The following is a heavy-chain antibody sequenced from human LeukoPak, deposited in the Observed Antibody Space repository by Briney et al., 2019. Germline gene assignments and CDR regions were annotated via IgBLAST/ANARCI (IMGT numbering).Heavy chain of an antibody. Sequence: GGSLRLSCAASGFTFSDYYMSWIRQAPGKGLEWVSYISISGSTIYYADPVKGRFTISRDNAKNSLYLQMNSLRAEDTAVYYCARDSRTPGYSYGPRLDYWGQGTLVTVSS. D-gene: IGHD5-18*01. V-gene: IGHV3-11*04. CDR3: ARDSRTPGYSYGPRLDY. J-gene: IGHJ4*02. CDR2: ISISGSTI. CDR1: GFTFSDYY.